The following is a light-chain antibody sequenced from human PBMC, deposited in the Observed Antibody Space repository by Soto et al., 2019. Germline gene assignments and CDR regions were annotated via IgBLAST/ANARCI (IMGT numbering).Light chain of an antibody. Sequence: SSELTQPPSVSVSPGQTASITCSGGKLGDKYACWYQQKPGQSPVPVIYQDSKRPSGIPERFSGSNSGNTATLTISGTQAMDEADYYCQAWDSSTGVFGTGTKLTVL. J-gene: IGLJ1*01. CDR1: KLGDKY. CDR3: QAWDSSTGV. CDR2: QDS. V-gene: IGLV3-1*01.